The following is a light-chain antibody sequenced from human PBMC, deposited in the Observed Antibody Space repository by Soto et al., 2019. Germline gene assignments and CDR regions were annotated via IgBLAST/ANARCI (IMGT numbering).Light chain of an antibody. CDR2: DVS. V-gene: IGLV2-8*01. CDR3: SSYAGRNNYV. CDR1: LSNIGSYDF. Sequence: QSLLSQPPSCLGSHGQSVTISCAGSLSNIGSYDFVAWYQQHPGKAPKLIIYDVSERPSGVPDRFSGSKSGTAASLTVSGLQAEDEADYYCSSYAGRNNYVFGTGTKVNVL. J-gene: IGLJ1*01.